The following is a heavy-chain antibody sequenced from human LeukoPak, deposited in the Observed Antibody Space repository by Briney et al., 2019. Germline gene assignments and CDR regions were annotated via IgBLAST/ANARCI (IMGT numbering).Heavy chain of an antibody. CDR1: GGSTTGYY. D-gene: IGHD3-22*01. Sequence: SETLSLTCSVSGGSTTGYYWSWIRQPPGKGLEWIAYIYYTGRTKYNPSLQSRVTISVDTSQHQVSLRPTSLTSPDTAVYYCTRIVDHGYSDLWGQGTLVTVSS. J-gene: IGHJ5*02. CDR3: TRIVDHGYSDL. V-gene: IGHV4-59*01. CDR2: IYYTGRT.